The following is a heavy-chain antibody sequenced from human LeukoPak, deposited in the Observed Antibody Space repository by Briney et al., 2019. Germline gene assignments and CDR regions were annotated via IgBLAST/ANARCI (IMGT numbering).Heavy chain of an antibody. CDR1: GFTFTHFG. D-gene: IGHD4-11*01. CDR2: IWSDGTNK. V-gene: IGHV3-33*06. CDR3: AKEAQRGFDYSNSLEY. J-gene: IGHJ1*01. Sequence: PGGSLRLSCAASGFTFTHFGFHWVRQAPGKGLEWVAVIWSDGTNKYYGDSVKGRFIIYRDDSHNAVYLQMNSLRVQDTAIYYCAKEAQRGFDYSNSLEYWGQGSLVTVSS.